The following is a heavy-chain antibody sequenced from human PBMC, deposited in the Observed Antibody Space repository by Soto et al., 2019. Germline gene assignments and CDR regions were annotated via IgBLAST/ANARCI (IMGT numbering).Heavy chain of an antibody. CDR1: GFTFGDYA. CDR3: TRDQVGYSGYDGFDY. CDR2: IRSKAYGGTT. D-gene: IGHD5-12*01. Sequence: EVQLVESGGGLVQPGRSLRLSCTASGFTFGDYAMSWFRQAPGKGLEWVGFIRSKAYGGTTEYAASVKGRFTISRDDSKSIAYLQMNSLKTEDTVVYYCTRDQVGYSGYDGFDYWGQGTLVTVSS. V-gene: IGHV3-49*03. J-gene: IGHJ4*02.